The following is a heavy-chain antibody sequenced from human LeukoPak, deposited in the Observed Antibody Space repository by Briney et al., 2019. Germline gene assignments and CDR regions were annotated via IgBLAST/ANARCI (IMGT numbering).Heavy chain of an antibody. J-gene: IGHJ4*02. D-gene: IGHD3-10*01. CDR3: ARDRGSYYSDF. V-gene: IGHV3-66*01. Sequence: GGSLRLSCAASGFSVSTYYMSWVRQAPGKGLEWVSVIFSGGSTYYADSVKGRFTISRDNSKNTVYLQMNSLRVVDTAVYYCARDRGSYYSDFWGQGTLVTVSS. CDR2: IFSGGST. CDR1: GFSVSTYY.